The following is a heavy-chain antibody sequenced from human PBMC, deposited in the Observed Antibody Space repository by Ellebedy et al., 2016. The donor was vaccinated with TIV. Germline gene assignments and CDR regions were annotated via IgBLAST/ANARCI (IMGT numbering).Heavy chain of an antibody. CDR3: ATIVVVGLGAFDV. D-gene: IGHD2-15*01. CDR2: TSYDDSVQ. V-gene: IGHV3-30*19. CDR1: GFSFTKHG. J-gene: IGHJ3*01. Sequence: GESLKISCAASGFSFTKHGMHWVRQAPGKGLEWVSLTSYDDSVQYYADSVKGRFTISRDNSKNTLYLQMNSLRAEDTAMYYCATIVVVGLGAFDVWGQGTMVTVSS.